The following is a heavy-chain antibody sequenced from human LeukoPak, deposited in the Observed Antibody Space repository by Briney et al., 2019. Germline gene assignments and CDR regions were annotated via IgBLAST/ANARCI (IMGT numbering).Heavy chain of an antibody. J-gene: IGHJ4*02. CDR1: GYTFTSYG. CDR2: ISAYNGNT. Sequence: ASVQVSCKASGYTFTSYGISWVRQAPGRGLEWMGWISAYNGNTNCAQKLQGRVTMTTDTSTSTAYMELRSLRSDDTAVYYCARVLATPRKQLLFLGFDYWGQGTLVTVSS. D-gene: IGHD2-2*01. V-gene: IGHV1-18*01. CDR3: ARVLATPRKQLLFLGFDY.